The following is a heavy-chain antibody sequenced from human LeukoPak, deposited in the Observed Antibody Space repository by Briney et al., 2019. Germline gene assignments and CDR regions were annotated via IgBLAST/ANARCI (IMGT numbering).Heavy chain of an antibody. CDR1: GYIFTGYY. J-gene: IGHJ4*02. D-gene: IGHD1-26*01. CDR2: INPNSGDT. Sequence: ASVKVSCKASGYIFTGYYMHWVRQAPGQGLEWMGWINPNSGDTNYAQKFQGRVTMTRDTSISTAYMELSRLRSDDTAVYYCARYGDHSGSYPDLWGQGTLVTVSS. CDR3: ARYGDHSGSYPDL. V-gene: IGHV1-2*02.